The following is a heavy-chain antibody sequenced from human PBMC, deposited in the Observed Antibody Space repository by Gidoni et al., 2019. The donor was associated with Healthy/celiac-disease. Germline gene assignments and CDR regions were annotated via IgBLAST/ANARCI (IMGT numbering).Heavy chain of an antibody. CDR2: IRSKAYGGTT. D-gene: IGHD3-22*01. CDR1: GITFGDFA. V-gene: IGHV3-49*03. CDR3: TRDPQGRPYYYDTRTPAPDFDY. J-gene: IGHJ4*02. Sequence: EVQLVESGGGLVQPGRSLRLSCTASGITFGDFALHLFRPRQGKGLEWVGFIRSKAYGGTTEYAASVKGRFTISRDDSKSIAYLQMNSLKTEDTAVYYCTRDPQGRPYYYDTRTPAPDFDYWGQGTLVTVSS.